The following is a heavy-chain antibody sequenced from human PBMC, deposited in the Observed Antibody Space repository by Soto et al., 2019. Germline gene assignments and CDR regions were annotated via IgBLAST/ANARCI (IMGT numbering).Heavy chain of an antibody. CDR2: ISGSGGST. Sequence: GGSLRLSCAASGFTFDSYAMSWVRQAPGKGLEWVSAISGSGGSTSYADSVKGRFTISRDNSNNTLYLQMNSLRAADTAVYYCAKQVEWDQQVSWFDPWGQGTLVTVSS. CDR1: GFTFDSYA. CDR3: AKQVEWDQQVSWFDP. D-gene: IGHD1-26*01. V-gene: IGHV3-23*01. J-gene: IGHJ5*02.